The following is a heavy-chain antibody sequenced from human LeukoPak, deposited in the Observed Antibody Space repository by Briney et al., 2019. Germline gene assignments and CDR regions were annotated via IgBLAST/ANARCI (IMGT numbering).Heavy chain of an antibody. CDR3: ARDLEYYYDSSAYYYSG. CDR2: INANSGGT. D-gene: IGHD3-22*01. J-gene: IGHJ4*02. Sequence: ASVRVSCKASGYTFSGYYMHWVRQAPGQGLEWMGWINANSGGTNYAQKVQGRVTMTRDTSISTAYMELSRLRSDDTAVYYCARDLEYYYDSSAYYYSGWGQGTLVTVSS. CDR1: GYTFSGYY. V-gene: IGHV1-2*02.